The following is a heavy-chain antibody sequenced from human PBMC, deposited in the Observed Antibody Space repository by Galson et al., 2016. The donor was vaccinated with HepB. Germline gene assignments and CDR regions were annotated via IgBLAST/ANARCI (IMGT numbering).Heavy chain of an antibody. CDR1: GDSIGSDTNW. J-gene: IGHJ3*02. Sequence: SETLSLTCTVSGDSIGSDTNWWSWVRQPPGKGLEWIGEIHHTGDTSYNPSLKSRVSTSVDTSKSQFSLRLTSVTAAETALYFCATDCTGGTCKFARCDAFDIWDQGTMVTVSS. CDR3: ATDCTGGTCKFARCDAFDI. CDR2: IHHTGDT. D-gene: IGHD2-8*02. V-gene: IGHV4-4*02.